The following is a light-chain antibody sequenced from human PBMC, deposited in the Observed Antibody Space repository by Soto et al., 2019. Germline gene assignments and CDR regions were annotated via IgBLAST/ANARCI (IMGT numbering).Light chain of an antibody. V-gene: IGLV2-8*01. J-gene: IGLJ1*01. Sequence: QSVLTQPPSASGSPGQPVTISCTGTSSDVGGYNYVSWYQQHPGEAPKLMIYEVSKRPSGVPDRFSGSKSGNTASLTVSGLQAEDEADYYCSSYASSNNFYVFGTGTKVTVL. CDR3: SSYASSNNFYV. CDR1: SSDVGGYNY. CDR2: EVS.